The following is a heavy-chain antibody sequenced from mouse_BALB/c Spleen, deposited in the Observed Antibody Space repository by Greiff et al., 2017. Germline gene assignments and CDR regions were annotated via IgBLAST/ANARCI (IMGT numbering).Heavy chain of an antibody. CDR1: GYSITSDYA. CDR3: ADLYYGSSWFAY. J-gene: IGHJ3*01. V-gene: IGHV3-2*02. D-gene: IGHD1-1*01. CDR2: ISYSGST. Sequence: EVKLVESGPGLVKPSQSLSLTCTVTGYSITSDYAWNWIRQFPGNKLEWMGYISYSGSTSYNPSLKSRISITRDTSKNQFFLQLNSVTTEDTATYYCADLYYGSSWFAYWGQGTLVTVSA.